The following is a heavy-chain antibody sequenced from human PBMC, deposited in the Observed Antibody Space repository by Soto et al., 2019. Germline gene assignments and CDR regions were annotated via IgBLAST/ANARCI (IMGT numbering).Heavy chain of an antibody. D-gene: IGHD6-19*01. Sequence: EVQLVESGGGLVKPGGSLRLSCAASGFTFSSYSMNWVRQAPGKGLEWVSSISSSSSYIYYADSVKGRFTISRDNAKNSLYLKMNSLRAEDTAVYYCARDRFDSSGWYGAFDPWGQGTLVTVSS. J-gene: IGHJ5*02. CDR1: GFTFSSYS. V-gene: IGHV3-21*01. CDR3: ARDRFDSSGWYGAFDP. CDR2: ISSSSSYI.